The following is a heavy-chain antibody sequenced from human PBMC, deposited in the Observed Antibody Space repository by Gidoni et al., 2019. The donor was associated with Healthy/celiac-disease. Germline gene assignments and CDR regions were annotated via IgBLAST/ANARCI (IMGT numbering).Heavy chain of an antibody. CDR2: IVVGRGNT. CDR3: AADRLYYDLWSGSDYYYGMDV. V-gene: IGHV1-58*01. CDR1: GFTFTSSA. Sequence: QMQLVQSGPEVKTPGTSVKVSCKASGFTFTSSAVQWVRQARGQRLEWIGWIVVGRGNTNYAQKFQERVTITRDMSTSTAYMELSSLRSEDTAVYYCAADRLYYDLWSGSDYYYGMDVWGQGTTVTVSS. D-gene: IGHD3-3*01. J-gene: IGHJ6*02.